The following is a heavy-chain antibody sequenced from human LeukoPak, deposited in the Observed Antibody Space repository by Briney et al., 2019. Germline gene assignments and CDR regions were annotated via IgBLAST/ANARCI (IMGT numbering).Heavy chain of an antibody. D-gene: IGHD6-13*01. CDR2: ISSSSSTI. Sequence: GGSLRPSCAASGFTFSSYSMNWVRQAPGKGLEWVSYISSSSSTIYYADSVKGRFTISRDDAKNSLYLQMNSLRAEDTAVYYCARGSIAAAGTRGGFDYWGQGTLVTVSS. V-gene: IGHV3-48*01. J-gene: IGHJ4*02. CDR1: GFTFSSYS. CDR3: ARGSIAAAGTRGGFDY.